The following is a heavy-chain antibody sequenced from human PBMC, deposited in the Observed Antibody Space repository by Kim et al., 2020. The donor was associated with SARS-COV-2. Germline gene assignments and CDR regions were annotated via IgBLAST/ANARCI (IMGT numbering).Heavy chain of an antibody. CDR3: AKGSEGDYPNWFDP. V-gene: IGHV3-9*01. Sequence: GGSLRLSCAASGFTFGDYAMHWVRQAPGKGLEWVSGISWNSGSIGYADSVKGRFTISRDNAKNSLYLQMNSLRAEDTALYYCAKGSEGDYPNWFDPWGQGTLVTVSS. D-gene: IGHD4-17*01. CDR2: ISWNSGSI. J-gene: IGHJ5*02. CDR1: GFTFGDYA.